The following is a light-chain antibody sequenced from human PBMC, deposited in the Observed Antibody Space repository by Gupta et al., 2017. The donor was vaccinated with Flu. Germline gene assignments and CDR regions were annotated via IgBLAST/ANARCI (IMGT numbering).Light chain of an antibody. V-gene: IGKV3-11*01. CDR3: QQRSEWPIT. J-gene: IGKJ5*01. CDR1: QSLSSY. Sequence: EIVLTQSPATLSLSPGDRATLSCRASQSLSSYLAWYQQKPGQAPRLLIYDASNRAAGIPARFSGRGSGTDFTLTISSLEPEDFAVYYCQQRSEWPITFGQGTRLEI. CDR2: DAS.